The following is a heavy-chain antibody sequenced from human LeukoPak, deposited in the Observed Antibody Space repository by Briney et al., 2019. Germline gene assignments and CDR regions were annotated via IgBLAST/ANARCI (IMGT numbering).Heavy chain of an antibody. CDR1: GGSISSSSYY. Sequence: SETLSLTCTVSGGSISSSSYYWGWIRQPPGKGLEWIGSIYNSGSTYYNPSLKSRVTISVDTSKNQFSLKLSSVTAADTALYYCARAGNYDSYALDFWGQGTMVTVSS. J-gene: IGHJ3*01. V-gene: IGHV4-39*07. CDR2: IYNSGST. D-gene: IGHD3-22*01. CDR3: ARAGNYDSYALDF.